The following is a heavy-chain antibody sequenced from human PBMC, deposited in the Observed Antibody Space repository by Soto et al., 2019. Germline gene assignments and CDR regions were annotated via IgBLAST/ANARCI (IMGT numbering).Heavy chain of an antibody. D-gene: IGHD4-17*01. Sequence: QVQLVQSGAEVKKPGSSVKVSCKASGGTFSSYAISWVRQAPGQGLEWMGGIIPIYGTANYAQKFQGRVTITADKSTSTAYMELSSLRSEDTAVYYCASSTKLMTTDLSGYWGQGTLVTVSS. J-gene: IGHJ4*02. CDR2: IIPIYGTA. CDR1: GGTFSSYA. CDR3: ASSTKLMTTDLSGY. V-gene: IGHV1-69*06.